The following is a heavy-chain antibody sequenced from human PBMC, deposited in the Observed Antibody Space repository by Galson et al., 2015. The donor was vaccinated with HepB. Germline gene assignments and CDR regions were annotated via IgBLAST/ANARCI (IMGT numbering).Heavy chain of an antibody. Sequence: SLRLSCAASGFTFSTYNMNWVRQAPGKGLEWVSYISTSSSTIYYADSVKGRFTISRDNARNSLYLQMNSLRAEDTAVYYCARMYYYDSSLYYSPIDPWGQGTLVTVSS. J-gene: IGHJ5*02. CDR1: GFTFSTYN. CDR3: ARMYYYDSSLYYSPIDP. CDR2: ISTSSSTI. V-gene: IGHV3-48*04. D-gene: IGHD3-22*01.